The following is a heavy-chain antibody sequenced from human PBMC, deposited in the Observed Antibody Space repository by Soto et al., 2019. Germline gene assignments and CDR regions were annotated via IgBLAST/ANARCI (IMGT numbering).Heavy chain of an antibody. Sequence: PSETLSLTCAFSGASITSTDWCSWVRQSPGKGLEWIGEVYHTGGTNYDPSLKSRVTISVDTSKNQFSLKLTSVTAADAALYYCARDFFDSSDYTTNWFDPWGQGTLVTVLL. CDR3: ARDFFDSSDYTTNWFDP. CDR2: VYHTGGT. CDR1: GASITSTDW. J-gene: IGHJ5*02. D-gene: IGHD3-22*01. V-gene: IGHV4-4*02.